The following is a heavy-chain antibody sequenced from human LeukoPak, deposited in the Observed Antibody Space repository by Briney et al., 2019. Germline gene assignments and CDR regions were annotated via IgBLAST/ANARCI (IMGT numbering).Heavy chain of an antibody. CDR1: DGSFSGYY. Sequence: SETLSLTCAVYDGSFSGYYWNWVRQPPGRGLEWIGEIDHSGGPNYSPPLKSRVTMSVDTSKNQFSLRLTSVTAADTAVYYCARGQGSYRYFDYWGHGNLVTVSS. CDR3: ARGQGSYRYFDY. V-gene: IGHV4-34*01. D-gene: IGHD1-26*01. J-gene: IGHJ4*01. CDR2: IDHSGGP.